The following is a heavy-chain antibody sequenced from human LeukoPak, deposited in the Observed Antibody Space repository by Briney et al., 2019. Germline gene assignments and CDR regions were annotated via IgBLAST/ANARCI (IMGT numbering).Heavy chain of an antibody. V-gene: IGHV3-66*01. CDR2: IYSGGST. J-gene: IGHJ4*02. CDR1: GFTVSSNY. CDR3: ARDEGNGLLGFDY. Sequence: PGGSLRLSCAASGFTVSSNYMSWVRQAPGKGLEWVSVIYSGGSTYYADSVKGRFTISRDNSKNTLYLQMNSLRAEDTAVYYCARDEGNGLLGFDYWGQGTLVTDSS. D-gene: IGHD3-16*01.